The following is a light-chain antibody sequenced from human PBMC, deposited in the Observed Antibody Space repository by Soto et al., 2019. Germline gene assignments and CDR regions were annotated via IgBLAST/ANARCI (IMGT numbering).Light chain of an antibody. CDR1: QIINTW. V-gene: IGKV1-5*03. CDR2: RAS. J-gene: IGKJ1*01. Sequence: DIQMTQSPSSLSASVGDRVTITCRASQIINTWLAWYQQKPGKAPNLLIYRASNLVNGVPSRFSGSGSGTEFTLTISSLQPDDFSIYYCQQYETYSWTFGQGTKV. CDR3: QQYETYSWT.